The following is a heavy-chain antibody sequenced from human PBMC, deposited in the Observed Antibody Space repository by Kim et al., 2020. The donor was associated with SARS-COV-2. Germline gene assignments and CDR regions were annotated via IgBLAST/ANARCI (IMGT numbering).Heavy chain of an antibody. CDR1: GFTLGSYW. V-gene: IGHV3-7*03. CDR2: IKQDGREQ. J-gene: IGHJ6*02. CDR3: AREGV. Sequence: LSLTCAASGFTLGSYWMAWVRQAPGKGLEWVANIKQDGREQNYVDSVKGRFIISRDNAKNSLYLQMNSLRVEDTAKYYCAREGVWGQGTTVTVSS.